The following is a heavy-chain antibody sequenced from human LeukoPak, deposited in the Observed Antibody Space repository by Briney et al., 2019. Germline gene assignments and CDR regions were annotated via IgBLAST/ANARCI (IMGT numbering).Heavy chain of an antibody. D-gene: IGHD6-19*01. CDR3: ARSARGQWLVQDYYYHMDV. J-gene: IGHJ6*03. Sequence: GASVKVSCKASGYTFTGYYMHWVRQAPGQGLEWMGWINPNSGGTNYAQKFQGRVTMTRDTSISTAYMELSRLRSDDTAVYYCARSARGQWLVQDYYYHMDVWGKGTTVTISS. V-gene: IGHV1-2*02. CDR2: INPNSGGT. CDR1: GYTFTGYY.